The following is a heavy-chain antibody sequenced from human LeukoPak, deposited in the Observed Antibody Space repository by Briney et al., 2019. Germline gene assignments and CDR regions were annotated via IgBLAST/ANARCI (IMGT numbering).Heavy chain of an antibody. CDR2: MYYSGNT. J-gene: IGHJ4*02. CDR3: ARWQYWDTGGYFDF. Sequence: SQTLSLTCTVSGGSISSGAYYWIWIRQHPGKGLEWIGYMYYSGNTYYNPSLKSRVSISVDTSKNQVSLKLTSVTAAETAVYYCARWQYWDTGGYFDFWGKGTLVTVSS. D-gene: IGHD2-8*02. V-gene: IGHV4-31*03. CDR1: GGSISSGAYY.